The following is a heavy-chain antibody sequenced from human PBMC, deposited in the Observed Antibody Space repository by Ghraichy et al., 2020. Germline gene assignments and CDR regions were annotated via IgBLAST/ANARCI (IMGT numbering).Heavy chain of an antibody. D-gene: IGHD3-22*01. CDR3: ARGDYYETSGYYPFDY. J-gene: IGHJ4*02. V-gene: IGHV3-53*01. Sequence: LSLTCAASGFTVSSNYMNWVRQAPGKGLEWVSVIYSGGSTYYAESVEGRFTISRDNSKNTLHLQMNSLRAEDTAVYYCARGDYYETSGYYPFDYWGQGTLVTVSS. CDR2: IYSGGST. CDR1: GFTVSSNY.